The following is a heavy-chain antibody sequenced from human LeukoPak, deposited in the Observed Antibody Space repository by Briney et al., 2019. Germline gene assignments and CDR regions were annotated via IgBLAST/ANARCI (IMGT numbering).Heavy chain of an antibody. CDR1: GFTFSTHW. J-gene: IGHJ4*02. V-gene: IGHV3-7*01. D-gene: IGHD6-13*01. CDR2: IKPDGNEK. CDR3: ASGYSSSWATFDY. Sequence: GGSLRLSCAASGFTFSTHWMTWVRQGPGKGLEWVANIKPDGNEKHYADSVKGRFTISRDNAKNSLYLQMNSLRAGDTAVYFCASGYSSSWATFDYWGRGTLVTVSS.